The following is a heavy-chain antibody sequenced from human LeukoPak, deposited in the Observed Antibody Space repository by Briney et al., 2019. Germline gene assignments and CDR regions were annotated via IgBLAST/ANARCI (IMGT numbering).Heavy chain of an antibody. CDR2: IYYSGTT. Sequence: SSETLSLTCAVYGGSFSGYYWSWIRQPPGKGLEWVGYIYYSGTTNYTPSLKSRVTISVDTSKNQFSLKLSSVTAADTAVYYCARGVYIAAAQYGYWGQGTLVTVSS. CDR3: ARGVYIAAAQYGY. CDR1: GGSFSGYY. J-gene: IGHJ4*02. D-gene: IGHD6-13*01. V-gene: IGHV4-59*01.